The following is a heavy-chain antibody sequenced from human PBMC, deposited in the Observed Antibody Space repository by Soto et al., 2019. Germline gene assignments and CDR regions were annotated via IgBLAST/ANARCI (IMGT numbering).Heavy chain of an antibody. CDR1: GFTSSSYS. CDR2: ISSSSSYI. Sequence: GGSLRLSCAASGFTSSSYSMNWVRQAPGKGLEWVSSISSSSSYIYYADSVKGRFTISRDNAKNSLYLQMNSLRAEDTAVYYCATVVPAAISDYYYYGMDVWGQGTTVTVSS. V-gene: IGHV3-21*01. D-gene: IGHD2-2*01. J-gene: IGHJ6*02. CDR3: ATVVPAAISDYYYYGMDV.